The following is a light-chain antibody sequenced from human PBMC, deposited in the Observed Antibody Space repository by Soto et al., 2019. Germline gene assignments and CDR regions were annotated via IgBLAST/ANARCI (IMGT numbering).Light chain of an antibody. V-gene: IGLV1-44*01. CDR2: RST. J-gene: IGLJ3*02. CDR1: RSNIGSNT. CDR3: AAWDDSLAGML. Sequence: QSVPTQPPSVSGTPGQSVTISCSGSRSNIGSNTVNWYQQLPGTAPELLFFRSTQRRSGVPDRFSVSKSGTSASLAISGLQSGDEGDYYCAAWDDSLAGMLFGGGTKVTVL.